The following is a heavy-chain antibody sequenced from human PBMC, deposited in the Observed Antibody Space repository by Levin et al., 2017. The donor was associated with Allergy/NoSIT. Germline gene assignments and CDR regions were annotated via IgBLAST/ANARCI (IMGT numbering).Heavy chain of an antibody. V-gene: IGHV3-21*01. CDR1: GFTFSNHS. CDR2: ISRSSSFI. D-gene: IGHD3-22*01. CDR3: SRKGLMYYYDSSGYLGLYSFSDY. Sequence: GESLKISCAASGFTFSNHSMNWVRQAPGKGLEWVSSISRSSSFIYYADSVKGRFTISRDNAKSSLYLQINSLRAEDTAVYYSSRKGLMYYYDSSGYLGLYSFSDYWGQGTLVTVSS. J-gene: IGHJ4*02.